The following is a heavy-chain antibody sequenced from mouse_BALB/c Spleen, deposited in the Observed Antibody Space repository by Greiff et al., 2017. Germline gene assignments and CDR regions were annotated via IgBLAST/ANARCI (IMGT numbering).Heavy chain of an antibody. J-gene: IGHJ4*01. V-gene: IGHV2-2*02. CDR3: ARKDYDYDRAMDY. CDR2: IWSGGST. Sequence: VKLMESGPGLVQPSQSLSITCTVSGFSLTSYGVHWVRQSPGKGLEWLGVIWSGGSTDYNAAFISRLSISKDNSKSQVFFKMNSLQANDTAIYYCARKDYDYDRAMDYWGQGTSVTVSS. D-gene: IGHD2-4*01. CDR1: GFSLTSYG.